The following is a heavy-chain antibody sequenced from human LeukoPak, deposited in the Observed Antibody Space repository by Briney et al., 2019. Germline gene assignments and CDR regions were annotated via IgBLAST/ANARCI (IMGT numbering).Heavy chain of an antibody. J-gene: IGHJ4*02. CDR1: GASISSTSDY. V-gene: IGHV4-39*01. Sequence: SDTLSLTCTVSGASISSTSDYWGWIRQPPGKRLEWVGSIYYTGRAYYNPSLVSRFTISVDTSKHQFSLKLNSVTATDTAIYYCVRHRQHCDGGSCFPPDSWGQGTLVTVYS. D-gene: IGHD2-15*01. CDR2: IYYTGRA. CDR3: VRHRQHCDGGSCFPPDS.